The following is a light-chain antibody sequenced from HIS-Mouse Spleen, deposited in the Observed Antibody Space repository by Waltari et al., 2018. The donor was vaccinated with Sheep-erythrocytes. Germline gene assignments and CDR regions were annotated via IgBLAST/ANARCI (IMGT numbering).Light chain of an antibody. V-gene: IGKV1-9*01. CDR1: QGISSY. Sequence: DIQLTQSPSFLSASVGDRVTITCRASQGISSYLAWYQQKPGKAPKLLIYAASTLQSGVPSRFSGSGSGTDFTFTISSLQPEDIATYYCQQYDNLPYTFGQGTKLEIK. J-gene: IGKJ2*01. CDR3: QQYDNLPYT. CDR2: AAS.